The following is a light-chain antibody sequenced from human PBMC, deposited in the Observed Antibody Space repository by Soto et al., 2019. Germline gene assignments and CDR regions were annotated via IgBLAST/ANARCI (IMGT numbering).Light chain of an antibody. CDR2: GAS. V-gene: IGKV3-20*01. J-gene: IGKJ5*01. Sequence: EIVLTQSPATLSFSQGERATLSCRASQSVGTRLAWYQHKTGQAPSLLMSGASSRATGIPDRFSGSGSETDFTLTISRLEPEDFALYYCQHYQVGQPIAFGRGTRLEI. CDR1: QSVGTR. CDR3: QHYQVGQPIA.